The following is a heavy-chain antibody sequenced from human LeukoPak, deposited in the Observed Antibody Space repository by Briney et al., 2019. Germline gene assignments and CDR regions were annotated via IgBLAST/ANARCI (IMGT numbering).Heavy chain of an antibody. V-gene: IGHV1-8*01. CDR2: MNPNSGNT. CDR1: GYTFTSYD. Sequence: ASVKVSCKASGYTFTSYDINWVRQAPGQGLEWMGWMNPNSGNTVYAQKFQGRVTMTRNTSISTAYMELSSLRSEDTAVYYCARGSDYGGNPYYYYGMDVWGQGTTVTVSS. CDR3: ARGSDYGGNPYYYYGMDV. D-gene: IGHD4-23*01. J-gene: IGHJ6*02.